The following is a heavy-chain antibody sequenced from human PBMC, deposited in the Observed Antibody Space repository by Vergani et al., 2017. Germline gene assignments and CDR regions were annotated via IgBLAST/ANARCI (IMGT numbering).Heavy chain of an antibody. CDR3: AREGPQLETGTTLLPFFIDY. D-gene: IGHD1-7*01. CDR2: IRYDGSNK. J-gene: IGHJ4*02. V-gene: IGHV3-30*02. Sequence: QVQLVESGGGVVQPGGSLRLSCAASGFTFSSYGMHWVRQAPGKGLEWVAFIRYDGSNKYYADSVKGRFTISRDNSKNTLYLQMNSLRAEDTAVYYCAREGPQLETGTTLLPFFIDYWGQGTLVTVSS. CDR1: GFTFSSYG.